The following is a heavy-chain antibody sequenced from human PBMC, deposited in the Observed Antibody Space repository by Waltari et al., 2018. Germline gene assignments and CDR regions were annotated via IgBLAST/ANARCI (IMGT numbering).Heavy chain of an antibody. CDR1: GFTFSSYA. V-gene: IGHV3-23*04. CDR3: AKDRGASTGAARVYYFDY. Sequence: EVQLVESGGGLVQPGGSLRLSCAASGFTFSSYAMSWVRQAPGKGLEWVSAISGSGGSTYYADSVKGRFTISRDNSKNTLYLQMNSLRAEDTAVYYCAKDRGASTGAARVYYFDYWGQGTLVTVSS. D-gene: IGHD6-6*01. J-gene: IGHJ4*02. CDR2: ISGSGGST.